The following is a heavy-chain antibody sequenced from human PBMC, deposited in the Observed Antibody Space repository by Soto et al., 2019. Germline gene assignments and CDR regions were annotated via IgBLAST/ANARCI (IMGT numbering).Heavy chain of an antibody. D-gene: IGHD2-15*01. V-gene: IGHV3-21*01. CDR1: GFTFSSYS. CDR3: ARDQGDIVVVVASHWGTDAFDI. J-gene: IGHJ3*02. CDR2: ISSSSSYI. Sequence: GGSLRLPCAASGFTFSSYSMNWVRQAPGKGLEWVSSISSSSSYIYYADSVKGRFTISRDNAKNSLYLQMNSLRAEDTAVYYCARDQGDIVVVVASHWGTDAFDIWGQGTMVTVSS.